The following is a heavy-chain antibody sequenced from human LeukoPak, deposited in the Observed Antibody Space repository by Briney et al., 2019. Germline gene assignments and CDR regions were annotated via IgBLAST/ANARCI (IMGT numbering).Heavy chain of an antibody. Sequence: SETLSLTCTVSGYSISSGFHWGWIRQPPGTGLEWLGYISHSGSTYYNPSLKIRVPISIDTSTNQFSLKLSSVPAADTAVYYCARRRTVIAFDYWGQGALVTVSS. D-gene: IGHD3-22*01. J-gene: IGHJ4*02. CDR2: ISHSGST. CDR3: ARRRTVIAFDY. V-gene: IGHV4-38-2*02. CDR1: GYSISSGFH.